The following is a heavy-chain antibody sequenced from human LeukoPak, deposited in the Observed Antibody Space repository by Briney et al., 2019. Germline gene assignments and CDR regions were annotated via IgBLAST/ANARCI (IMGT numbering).Heavy chain of an antibody. CDR3: ARECYGSEAGFDY. CDR1: GFTFSSYA. J-gene: IGHJ4*02. D-gene: IGHD6-19*01. CDR2: ISSNGGST. Sequence: PGGSLRLSCAASGFTFSSYAMRWVRQAPGKGLEYVSAISSNGGSTYYANSVKGRFTISRDNSKNTLYLQMGSLRAEDMAVYYCARECYGSEAGFDYWGQGTLVTVSS. V-gene: IGHV3-64*01.